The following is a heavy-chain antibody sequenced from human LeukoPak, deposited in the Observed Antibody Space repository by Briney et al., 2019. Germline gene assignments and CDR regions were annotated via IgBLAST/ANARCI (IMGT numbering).Heavy chain of an antibody. CDR2: ISTSSSYI. V-gene: IGHV3-21*01. Sequence: GGSLRLSCAASGFTFSTYYMNWVRQAPGKGLEWVSSISTSSSYIYYADAVKGRFAISRDNAKNSLYLQINSLRAEDTAVYYCARVGLDRRGYSGYEAFDYWGQGTLVTVSS. J-gene: IGHJ4*02. D-gene: IGHD5-12*01. CDR3: ARVGLDRRGYSGYEAFDY. CDR1: GFTFSTYY.